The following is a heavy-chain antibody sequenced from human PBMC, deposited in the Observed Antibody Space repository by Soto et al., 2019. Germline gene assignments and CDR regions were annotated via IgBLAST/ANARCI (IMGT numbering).Heavy chain of an antibody. D-gene: IGHD2-8*01. Sequence: SETLSLTCAVYGGSFSGYYWSWIRQPPGKGLEWIGEINHSGSTNYNPSLKSRVTISVDTSKNQFSLKLSSVTAADTAVYYCASRVYAKRVLRYYGMDVRGQGTTVTVSS. CDR3: ASRVYAKRVLRYYGMDV. V-gene: IGHV4-34*01. CDR1: GGSFSGYY. CDR2: INHSGST. J-gene: IGHJ6*02.